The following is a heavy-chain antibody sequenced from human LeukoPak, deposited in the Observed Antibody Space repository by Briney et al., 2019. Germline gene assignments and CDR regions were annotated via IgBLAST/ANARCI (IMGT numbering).Heavy chain of an antibody. J-gene: IGHJ4*02. CDR2: ILYDGTKK. CDR1: GFTFSRFG. CDR3: ARDSKTYGDYGGDFDY. D-gene: IGHD4-17*01. Sequence: GGSLRLSCAASGFTFSRFGMHWVRQAPGQGLEWVAFILYDGTKKYYADSVKGRFTISRDNAKNSLYLQMNSLRAEDTAVYYCARDSKTYGDYGGDFDYWGQGTLVTVSS. V-gene: IGHV3-30*02.